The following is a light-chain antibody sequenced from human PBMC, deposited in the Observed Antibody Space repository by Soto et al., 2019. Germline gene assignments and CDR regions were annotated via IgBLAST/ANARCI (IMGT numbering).Light chain of an antibody. CDR1: RTDVADGYDY. J-gene: IGLJ1*01. CDR3: TSYTSITPLYV. V-gene: IGLV2-14*03. CDR2: DVS. Sequence: QSVLTQPASVSGSPGQSIAISCTGVRTDVADGYDYVSWYQQHPGQAPQLIIYDVSNRPSGVSDRFSGSKSGNTASLTISGLQAEDEAEYYCTSYTSITPLYVFGTGTKVTV.